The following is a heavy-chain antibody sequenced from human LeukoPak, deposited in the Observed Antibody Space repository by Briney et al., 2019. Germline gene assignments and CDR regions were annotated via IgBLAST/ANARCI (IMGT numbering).Heavy chain of an antibody. V-gene: IGHV3-21*01. D-gene: IGHD3-10*01. CDR2: ISSSSSYI. J-gene: IGHJ4*02. CDR1: GFTFSSYS. Sequence: KPGGSLRLSCAASGFTFSSYSMNWVRQAPGKGLEWVSSISSSSSYIYYADSVRGRFTISRDNAKNSLYLQMNSLRAEDTAVYYCASSGAPTGYFDYWGQGTLVTVSS. CDR3: ASSGAPTGYFDY.